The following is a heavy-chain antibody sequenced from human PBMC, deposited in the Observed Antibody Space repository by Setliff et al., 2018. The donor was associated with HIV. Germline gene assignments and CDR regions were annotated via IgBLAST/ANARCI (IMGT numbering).Heavy chain of an antibody. V-gene: IGHV3-21*01. CDR1: GFTFSSYS. J-gene: IGHJ6*03. CDR2: ISSSSSYI. D-gene: IGHD3-9*01. CDR3: ARENVLRYSRLAGDYYYYYMDV. Sequence: PGGSLRLSCAASGFTFSSYSMNWVRQAPGKGLEWVSSISSSSSYIYYADSVKGRFTISRDNAKNPLYLQMNSLRAEDTAAYYCARENVLRYSRLAGDYYYYYMDVWGKGTTVTVSS.